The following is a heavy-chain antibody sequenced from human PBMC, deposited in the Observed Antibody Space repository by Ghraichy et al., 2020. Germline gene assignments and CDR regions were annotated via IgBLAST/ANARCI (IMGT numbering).Heavy chain of an antibody. CDR3: VRWSRGLKGWGRGPQPDY. D-gene: IGHD3-16*01. Sequence: ASVKVSCKASGFTFSTYGLSWVRQASGQGLDWMGWISGYNGNTSYAQKFQGRLTMTTDTGTSTAYMELRSLRFDDTAMYYCVRWSRGLKGWGRGPQPDYWGQGTLVTVSS. CDR1: GFTFSTYG. J-gene: IGHJ4*02. CDR2: ISGYNGNT. V-gene: IGHV1-18*01.